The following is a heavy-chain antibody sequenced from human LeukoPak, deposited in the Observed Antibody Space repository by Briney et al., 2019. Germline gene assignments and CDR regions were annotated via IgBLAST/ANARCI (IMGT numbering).Heavy chain of an antibody. J-gene: IGHJ6*02. V-gene: IGHV6-1*01. D-gene: IGHD2-15*01. CDR3: AREKVVIAATHYYGMDV. CDR1: GHRQYTNTAA. Sequence: SQTVSLPHAISGHRQYTNTAAWSWITQSPSRGLEWLGRTHYRSKRHNYYAGSVKSRIIVNPDTSKNQFSLQLNSVTPEDTAVYYCAREKVVIAATHYYGMDVWGQGTPVTVSS. CDR2: THYRSKRHN.